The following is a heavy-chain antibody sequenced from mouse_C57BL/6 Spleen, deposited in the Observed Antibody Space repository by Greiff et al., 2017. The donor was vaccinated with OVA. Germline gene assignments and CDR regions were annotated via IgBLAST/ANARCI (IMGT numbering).Heavy chain of an antibody. CDR1: GYSITSGYY. CDR2: ISYDGSN. CDR3: ARETELCYFDY. J-gene: IGHJ2*01. D-gene: IGHD4-1*01. V-gene: IGHV3-6*01. Sequence: EVQLVESGPGLVKPSQSLSLTCSVTGYSITSGYYWYWIRQFPGNLLEWMGYISYDGSNNYNPSLKNRISITPDTSKNQSFRKLNSVTTEDTAAYYWARETELCYFDYWGQGTTLTVSS.